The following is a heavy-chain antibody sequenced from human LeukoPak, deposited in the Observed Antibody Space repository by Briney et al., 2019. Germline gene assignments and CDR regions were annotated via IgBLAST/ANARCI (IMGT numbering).Heavy chain of an antibody. CDR3: ARDWQWLVKSGNIDY. V-gene: IGHV3-30*04. Sequence: GGSLRLSCAASGFTLGSHAMHWVRQAPGKGLEWVAVISYDGSNKYYADYVKSRFTISRDNSKNTLYLQMNSLRAEDTAVYYCARDWQWLVKSGNIDYWGQGTLVTVSS. D-gene: IGHD6-19*01. J-gene: IGHJ4*02. CDR1: GFTLGSHA. CDR2: ISYDGSNK.